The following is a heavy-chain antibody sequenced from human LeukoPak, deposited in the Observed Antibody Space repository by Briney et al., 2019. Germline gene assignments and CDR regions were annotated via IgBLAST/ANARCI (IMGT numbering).Heavy chain of an antibody. J-gene: IGHJ4*02. D-gene: IGHD6-19*01. CDR1: GCGFTSYC. V-gene: IGHV5-51*01. Sequence: GASLEISCRGSGCGFTSYCIGWVRQLPGKGLEGMGSIYPDGSDTRYSPSFQGRVTISADKSISTFSLEWSSLKASGTAMYYWARLIAVAGIRYFDHWGQETLVTVS. CDR3: ARLIAVAGIRYFDH. CDR2: IYPDGSDT.